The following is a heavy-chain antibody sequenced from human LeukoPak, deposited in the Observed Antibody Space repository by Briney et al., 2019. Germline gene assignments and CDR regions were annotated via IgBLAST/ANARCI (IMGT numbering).Heavy chain of an antibody. CDR1: GYTFTGYY. V-gene: IGHV1-2*02. Sequence: GASVKVSCKASGYTFTGYYMHWVRQAPGQGLEWMGWINPNRGGTNYAQKFQGRVTMTRDTSISTAYMELSRLRSDDTAVYYCARVRGSGSYFGYWGQGTLVTVSS. J-gene: IGHJ4*02. D-gene: IGHD3-10*01. CDR2: INPNRGGT. CDR3: ARVRGSGSYFGY.